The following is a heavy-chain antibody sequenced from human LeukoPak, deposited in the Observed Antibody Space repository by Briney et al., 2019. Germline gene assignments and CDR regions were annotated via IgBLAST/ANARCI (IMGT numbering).Heavy chain of an antibody. CDR2: LSSDGSKT. CDR3: AKVIDSGSYYYYGMDV. Sequence: GGSLRLSCAASGFTFSGYPMHWVRQAPGKGMEWVTILSSDGSKTYYADSVKGRFTISRDNSKNTLYLQMNSLRAEDTAVYYCAKVIDSGSYYYYGMDVWGQGTTVTVSS. J-gene: IGHJ6*02. CDR1: GFTFSGYP. D-gene: IGHD3-10*01. V-gene: IGHV3-30*04.